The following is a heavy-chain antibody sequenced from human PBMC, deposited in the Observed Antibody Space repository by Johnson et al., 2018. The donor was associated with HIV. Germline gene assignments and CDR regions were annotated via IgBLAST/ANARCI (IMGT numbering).Heavy chain of an antibody. D-gene: IGHD4-17*01. V-gene: IGHV3-30*02. J-gene: IGHJ3*02. Sequence: QVQLVESGGVVVQPGRSLRLSCAASGFTFNMYGMHWVRQAPGKGLEWVAFIQFDGRNKYYGDSVKGRFTISRANARNSLYRQMSSLRTDDTAVYYCARDWDYAHAFDIWGQGTMVTVSS. CDR3: ARDWDYAHAFDI. CDR1: GFTFNMYG. CDR2: IQFDGRNK.